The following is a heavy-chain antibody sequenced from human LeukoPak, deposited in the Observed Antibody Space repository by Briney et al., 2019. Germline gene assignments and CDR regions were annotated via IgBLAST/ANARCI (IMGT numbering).Heavy chain of an antibody. CDR2: ISIYNGKI. V-gene: IGHV1-18*01. Sequence: ASVKVSCKASGYTFTSYGISGVRQAPGQGVEGRGGISIYNGKINYAQKFQGRVTMTTDTSTSKDYMELRSLRSDDTAVYYCARWDYYDSRTFHIWGQGTMVTVS. CDR1: GYTFTSYG. J-gene: IGHJ3*02. D-gene: IGHD3-22*01. CDR3: ARWDYYDSRTFHI.